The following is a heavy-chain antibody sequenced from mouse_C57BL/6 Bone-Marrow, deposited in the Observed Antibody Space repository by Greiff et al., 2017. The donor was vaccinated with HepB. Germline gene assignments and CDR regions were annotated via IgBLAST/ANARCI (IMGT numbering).Heavy chain of an antibody. Sequence: VQLKESGGGLVQPGGSLKLSCAASGFTFSDYYMYWVRQTPEKRLEWVAYISNGGGSTYYPDTVKGRFTISRDNAKNTLYLQMSRLKSEDTAMYYCARPDGYYVEWYFDVWGTGTTVTVSS. CDR2: ISNGGGST. V-gene: IGHV5-12*01. J-gene: IGHJ1*03. CDR3: ARPDGYYVEWYFDV. D-gene: IGHD2-3*01. CDR1: GFTFSDYY.